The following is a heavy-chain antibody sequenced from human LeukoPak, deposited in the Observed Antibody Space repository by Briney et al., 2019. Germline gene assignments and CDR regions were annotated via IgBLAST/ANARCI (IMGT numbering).Heavy chain of an antibody. J-gene: IGHJ4*02. V-gene: IGHV3-7*01. D-gene: IGHD6-13*01. CDR2: IKQDGSEK. CDR1: GFTFSSYW. Sequence: AGGSLRLSCAASGFTFSSYWMSWVRQAPGKGLEWVANIKQDGSEKYYVDSVKGRFTISRDNAKNSLYLQMNSLRAEDTAVYYCAREGSSSWYQYYFDYWGQGTLVTVSP. CDR3: AREGSSSWYQYYFDY.